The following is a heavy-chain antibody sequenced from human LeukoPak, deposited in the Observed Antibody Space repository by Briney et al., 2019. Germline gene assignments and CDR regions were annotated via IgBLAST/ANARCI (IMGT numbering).Heavy chain of an antibody. J-gene: IGHJ4*02. V-gene: IGHV1-69*13. CDR2: IIPIFGTA. CDR3: ARESVYYDFWGGYYTGPFDY. Sequence: GASVNVSCKASGGTFSSYAISWVRQAPGQGLEWMGGIIPIFGTANYAQKFQGRVTITADESTSTAYMELSSLRSEDTAVYYCARESVYYDFWGGYYTGPFDYWGQGTLVTVSS. D-gene: IGHD3-3*01. CDR1: GGTFSSYA.